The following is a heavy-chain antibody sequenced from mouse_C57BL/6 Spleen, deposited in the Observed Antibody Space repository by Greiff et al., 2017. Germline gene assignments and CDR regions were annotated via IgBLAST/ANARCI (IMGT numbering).Heavy chain of an antibody. CDR2: INPSNGGT. Sequence: QVQLQQPGTELVKPGASVKLSCKASGYTFTSYWMHWVKQRPGQGLEWIGNINPSNGGTNYNEKFKSKATLTVDKSSSTAYMQLSSLTSEDSAVYYCAKGANTVVAKDYFDYWGQGTTLTVSS. D-gene: IGHD1-1*01. CDR3: AKGANTVVAKDYFDY. V-gene: IGHV1-53*01. CDR1: GYTFTSYW. J-gene: IGHJ2*01.